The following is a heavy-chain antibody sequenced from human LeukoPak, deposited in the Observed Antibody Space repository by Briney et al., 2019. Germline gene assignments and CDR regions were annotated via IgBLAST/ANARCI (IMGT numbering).Heavy chain of an antibody. CDR2: INHSGST. D-gene: IGHD2-15*01. CDR1: GGSFSGYY. CDR3: AREKGRYCSGGSCHLAY. V-gene: IGHV4-34*01. J-gene: IGHJ4*02. Sequence: SETLSLTCAVYGGSFSGYYYNWIRQPLGKGLEWIGEINHSGSTNYNPSLKSRVTISVDTSKNQFSLKLSSVTAADTAVYYCAREKGRYCSGGSCHLAYWGQGTLVTVSS.